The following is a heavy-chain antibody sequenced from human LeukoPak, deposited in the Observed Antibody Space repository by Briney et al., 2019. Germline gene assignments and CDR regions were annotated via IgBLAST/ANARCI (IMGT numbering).Heavy chain of an antibody. V-gene: IGHV4-39*07. CDR2: VYYSGTT. J-gene: IGHJ5*02. Sequence: SETLSLTCNVSGGSISLSYYYWGWIRQPPGKALEWIGSVYYSGTTSYNPSLKSRVTIAVDTSKNQFSPKLSSVTAADTAVYYCARARVVAAIGWFDPWGQGTLVTVSS. CDR3: ARARVVAAIGWFDP. CDR1: GGSISLSYYY. D-gene: IGHD2-15*01.